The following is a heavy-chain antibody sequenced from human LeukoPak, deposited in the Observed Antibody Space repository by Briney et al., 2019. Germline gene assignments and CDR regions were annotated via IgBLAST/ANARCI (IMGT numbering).Heavy chain of an antibody. J-gene: IGHJ4*02. Sequence: GGSLRLSCVASGHTFSPYSMNWVRQAPGRGLEWVSCISGSSSYIYYADSVKGRFTISRDNSKNTPCLQMNSLRAEDTAVYYCARDDYGGNIEGDYWGQGTLVTVSS. CDR2: ISGSSSYI. CDR1: GHTFSPYS. V-gene: IGHV3-21*01. CDR3: ARDDYGGNIEGDY. D-gene: IGHD4-23*01.